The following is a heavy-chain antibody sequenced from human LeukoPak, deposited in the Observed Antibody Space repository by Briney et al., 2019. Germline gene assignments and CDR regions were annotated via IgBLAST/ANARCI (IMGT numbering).Heavy chain of an antibody. CDR2: IYYSGST. CDR3: ARLRRIAAAGNNWFDP. Sequence: SETLSLTCTVSGGSISSYYWSWIRQPPGKGLEWIGYIYYSGSTNYNPSLKSRVTISVDTSKNQFSLKRSSVTAADTAVYYCARLRRIAAAGNNWFDPWGQGTLVTVSS. D-gene: IGHD6-13*01. J-gene: IGHJ5*02. V-gene: IGHV4-59*08. CDR1: GGSISSYY.